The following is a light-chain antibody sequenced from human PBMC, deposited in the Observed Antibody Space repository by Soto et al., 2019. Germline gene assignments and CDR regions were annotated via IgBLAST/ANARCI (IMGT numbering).Light chain of an antibody. CDR3: QESYSFLWGT. J-gene: IGKJ1*01. V-gene: IGKV1-39*01. CDR1: QSISTS. Sequence: DIQMTQSPSPRSASAGDRVTITCRTSQSISTSLNWYQQQAGKAPKLLIYGASTLQSGVPLRFSGSGSGTDFTLTISSLQREDFATYYCQESYSFLWGTCGQGTKVDIK. CDR2: GAS.